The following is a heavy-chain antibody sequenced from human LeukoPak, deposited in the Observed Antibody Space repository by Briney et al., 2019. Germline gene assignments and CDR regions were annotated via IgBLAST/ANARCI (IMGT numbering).Heavy chain of an antibody. J-gene: IGHJ6*03. CDR1: GFTFSDYY. CDR3: ARHFWSGYFFYYYMDV. V-gene: IGHV3-11*04. CDR2: ISSSGSTI. Sequence: GGSLRLSCAASGFTFSDYYMSWIRQAPGKGLEWVSYISSSGSTIYYADSVKGRFTISRDNAKNSLYLQMNSLRAEDTAVHYCARHFWSGYFFYYYMDVWGKGTTVTVSS. D-gene: IGHD3-3*02.